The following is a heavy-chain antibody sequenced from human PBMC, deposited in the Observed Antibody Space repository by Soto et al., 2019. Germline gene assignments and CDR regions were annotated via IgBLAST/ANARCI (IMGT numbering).Heavy chain of an antibody. J-gene: IGHJ4*02. Sequence: YLRLSCAVSGFYFNNYGINWVRQPPGKGLEWVSSVSKSDYTYYSDSVRGRFTISRDKAKNSVSLQMNSLRAEDTSVYYCAREDSIIIPAVSDFWGQGTLVTVSS. CDR3: AREDSIIIPAVSDF. CDR1: GFYFNNYG. CDR2: VSKSDYT. V-gene: IGHV3-21*01. D-gene: IGHD2-2*01.